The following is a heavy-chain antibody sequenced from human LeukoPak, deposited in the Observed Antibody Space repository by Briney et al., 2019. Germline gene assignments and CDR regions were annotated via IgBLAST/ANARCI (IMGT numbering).Heavy chain of an antibody. CDR2: MSPDGTEK. CDR1: GFTFSSSW. D-gene: IGHD6-19*01. Sequence: GGSLRLSCAASGFTFSSSWMGWVRQTPEKGLEWVANMSPDGTEKYYVDSVKGRFTISRDNAKNSLYLQMNSLRAEDTAVYYCARAYSSGWYLTYYFDYWGQGTLVTVSS. J-gene: IGHJ4*02. V-gene: IGHV3-7*01. CDR3: ARAYSSGWYLTYYFDY.